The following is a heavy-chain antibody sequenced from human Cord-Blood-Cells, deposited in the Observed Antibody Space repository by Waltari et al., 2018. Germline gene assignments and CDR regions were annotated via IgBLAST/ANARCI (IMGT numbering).Heavy chain of an antibody. CDR1: GDSVSSNSAA. CDR3: ARGSPDYVYYYYYYMDV. Sequence: QVQLQQSGPGLVKPSQTLSLTCAISGDSVSSNSAAWNWIRQSPSRGLEWLGRTYYRTKWYNDYAVSLKSRITINPDTSKNQFSLQLNSVTPEDTAVYYCARGSPDYVYYYYYYMDVWGKGTTVTVSS. V-gene: IGHV6-1*01. CDR2: TYYRTKWYN. J-gene: IGHJ6*03. D-gene: IGHD3-10*02.